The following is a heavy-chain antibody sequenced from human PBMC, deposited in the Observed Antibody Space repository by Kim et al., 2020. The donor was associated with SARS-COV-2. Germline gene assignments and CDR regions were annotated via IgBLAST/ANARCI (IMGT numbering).Heavy chain of an antibody. V-gene: IGHV3-23*01. CDR3: AKVKIPSQWLVLGWYFDL. CDR1: GFTFSSYA. J-gene: IGHJ2*01. CDR2: ISGSGGST. D-gene: IGHD6-19*01. Sequence: GGSLRLSCAASGFTFSSYAMSWVRQAPGKGLEWVSAISGSGGSTYYADSVKGRFTISRDNSKNTLYLQMNSLRAEDTAVYYCAKVKIPSQWLVLGWYFDLWGRGTLVTVSS.